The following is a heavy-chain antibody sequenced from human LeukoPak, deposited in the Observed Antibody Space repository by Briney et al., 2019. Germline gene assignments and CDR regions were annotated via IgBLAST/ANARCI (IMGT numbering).Heavy chain of an antibody. CDR3: AKPPPDSSSWLFDY. J-gene: IGHJ4*02. CDR1: GFTFSTYA. V-gene: IGHV3-23*01. CDR2: ISDNGGST. D-gene: IGHD6-13*01. Sequence: GGPLRLSCAASGFTFSTYAMSWVRQAPGKGLEWVSTISDNGGSTYYADSVKGRFTISRDNSKNTLYLQMNGLRVEDTAVYYCAKPPPDSSSWLFDYWGQGTLVTVSS.